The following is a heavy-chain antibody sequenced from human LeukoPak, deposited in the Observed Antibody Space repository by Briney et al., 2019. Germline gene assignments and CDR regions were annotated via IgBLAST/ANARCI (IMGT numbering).Heavy chain of an antibody. CDR1: GFTFSNYG. V-gene: IGHV3-33*01. Sequence: GGSLRLSCAASGFTFSNYGMHWVRQAPGKGLEWVAVIWYDGSNKYYADSVKGRFTISRDNSKNTLYLQMNSLRAEDTAVYYCARDKPPPYYYDSSGIFDYWGQGTLVTASS. CDR2: IWYDGSNK. D-gene: IGHD3-22*01. J-gene: IGHJ4*02. CDR3: ARDKPPPYYYDSSGIFDY.